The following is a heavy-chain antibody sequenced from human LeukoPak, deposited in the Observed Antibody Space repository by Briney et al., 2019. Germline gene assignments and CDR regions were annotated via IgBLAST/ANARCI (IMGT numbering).Heavy chain of an antibody. CDR1: GFTFSTYA. J-gene: IGHJ4*02. CDR3: AKGMSATSGYLELEY. Sequence: GGSLRLSGEASGFTFSTYAMSWVRQSPGKGLEGVSPISGSGGNPYSADSVKGRCTVSRDNSKKTLFLQMNSLRAEDTAVYYCAKGMSATSGYLELEYWGQGTLVIVSS. V-gene: IGHV3-23*01. D-gene: IGHD3-22*01. CDR2: ISGSGGNP.